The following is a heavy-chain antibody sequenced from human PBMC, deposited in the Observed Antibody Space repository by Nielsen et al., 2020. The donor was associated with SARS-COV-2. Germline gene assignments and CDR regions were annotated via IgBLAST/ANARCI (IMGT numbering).Heavy chain of an antibody. V-gene: IGHV3-66*02. J-gene: IGHJ6*03. D-gene: IGHD3-3*01. Sequence: VRQAPGKGLEWVSVIYSGGSTYYADSVKGRFTISRDNSKNTLYLQMNSLRAEDTAVYYCAKNAGQTSIFGVVITNYYMDVWGKGTTVTVSS. CDR3: AKNAGQTSIFGVVITNYYMDV. CDR2: IYSGGST.